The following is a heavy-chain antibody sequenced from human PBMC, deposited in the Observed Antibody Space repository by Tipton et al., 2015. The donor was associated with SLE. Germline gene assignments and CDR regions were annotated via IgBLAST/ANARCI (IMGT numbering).Heavy chain of an antibody. Sequence: TLSLTCTVSGGSISSYYWSWIRPPPGKGLEWIGYIYYSGSTNYNPSLKSRVTISVDTSKNQFSLKLSSVTAADTAVYYCARTPSFTSGTDWGQGTLVTVSS. CDR3: ARTPSFTSGTD. CDR2: IYYSGST. CDR1: GGSISSYY. V-gene: IGHV4-59*12. D-gene: IGHD1-14*01. J-gene: IGHJ4*01.